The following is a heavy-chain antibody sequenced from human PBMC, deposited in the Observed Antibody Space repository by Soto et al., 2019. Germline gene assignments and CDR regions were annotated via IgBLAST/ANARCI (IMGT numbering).Heavy chain of an antibody. CDR2: IYYSGST. J-gene: IGHJ4*02. Sequence: SETLSLTCIVSGGSISNYYWSWIRQPPGKGLEWIGYIYYSGSTNYNPSLTSRVTISVDTSKNQFSLKLSSVTAADTAVYYCAIHRYGYRGYLFAYRGQGTLVTVSS. V-gene: IGHV4-59*08. CDR3: AIHRYGYRGYLFAY. CDR1: GGSISNYY. D-gene: IGHD5-18*01.